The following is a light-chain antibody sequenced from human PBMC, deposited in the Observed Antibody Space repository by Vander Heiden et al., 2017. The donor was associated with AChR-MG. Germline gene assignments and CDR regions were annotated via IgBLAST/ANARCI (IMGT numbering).Light chain of an antibody. J-gene: IGLJ2*01. CDR3: QSYDSSLSGVV. Sequence: QSVLTQPPSVSGAPGQRVTISCPGSSSTIGAGYDVNWYQQLPGTAPKLLIYGNSNRPSGVPDRFSGSKSGTSTSLAITGLQAEDEADYYCQSYDSSLSGVVFGGGTKLTVL. CDR1: SSTIGAGYD. V-gene: IGLV1-40*01. CDR2: GNS.